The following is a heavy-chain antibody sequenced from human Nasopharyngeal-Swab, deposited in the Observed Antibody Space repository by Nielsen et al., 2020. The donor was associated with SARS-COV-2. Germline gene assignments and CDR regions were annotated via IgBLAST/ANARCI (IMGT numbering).Heavy chain of an antibody. V-gene: IGHV3-21*01. Sequence: GESLKISCAASGFPFSNYTMTWVRQAPGKGLEWVSSITSIGGYIHYADSVKGHFTISRDDAKNSLYLQMSRLRVEDTAVYYCARDGGLTGFNFWGQGTLVTVSS. CDR3: ARDGGLTGFNF. J-gene: IGHJ4*02. D-gene: IGHD3-9*01. CDR2: ITSIGGYI. CDR1: GFPFSNYT.